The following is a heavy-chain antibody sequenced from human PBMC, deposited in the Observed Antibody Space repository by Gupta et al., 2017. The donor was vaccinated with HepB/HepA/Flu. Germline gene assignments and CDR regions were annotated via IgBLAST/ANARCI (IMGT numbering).Heavy chain of an antibody. D-gene: IGHD3-22*01. V-gene: IGHV3-23*01. CDR2: ISGSGGST. CDR1: GFTFSSYA. J-gene: IGHJ4*02. Sequence: EVQLLESGGGLVQPGGSLRLSCAASGFTFSSYAMSWVRQAPGKGLEWVSAISGSGGSTYYADSVKGRFTISRDNSKNTLYLQMNSLRAEDTAVYYCAKGLLWPYYYDSSGYPFDYWGQGTLVTVSS. CDR3: AKGLLWPYYYDSSGYPFDY.